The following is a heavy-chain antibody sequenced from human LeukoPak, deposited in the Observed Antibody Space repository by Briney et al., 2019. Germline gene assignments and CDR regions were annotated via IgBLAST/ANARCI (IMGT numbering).Heavy chain of an antibody. CDR3: ARITGSYDPDFDY. D-gene: IGHD1-26*01. CDR2: ISSSSSYI. Sequence: GGSPRLSCAASGFTFSSYSMNWVRQAPGKGLEWVSSISSSSSYIYYADSVKGRFTISRDNAKNPLYLQMNSLRAEDTAVYYCARITGSYDPDFDYWGQGTLVTVSS. CDR1: GFTFSSYS. J-gene: IGHJ4*02. V-gene: IGHV3-21*01.